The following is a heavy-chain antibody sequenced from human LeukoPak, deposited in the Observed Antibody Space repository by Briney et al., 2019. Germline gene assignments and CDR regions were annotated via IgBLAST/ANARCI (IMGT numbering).Heavy chain of an antibody. CDR2: IKGNGFDT. CDR3: AKDTGPLMITFGGVVISYFDY. D-gene: IGHD3-16*01. V-gene: IGHV3-23*01. J-gene: IGHJ4*02. Sequence: GGSLRLSCAGSGFIFSNYAMSWVRQAPGKGLEWASGIKGNGFDTYYADFVKGRFTVSRDNSKNTLSLQMNSLSAEDTAVYYCAKDTGPLMITFGGVVISYFDYWGQGALVTVSS. CDR1: GFIFSNYA.